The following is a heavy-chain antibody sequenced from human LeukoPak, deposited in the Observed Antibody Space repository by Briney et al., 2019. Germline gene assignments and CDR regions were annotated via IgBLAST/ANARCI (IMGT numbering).Heavy chain of an antibody. Sequence: GASVKVSCKASGGTFSSYAISWVRQAPGQGLEWMGGIIPIFGTVNYAQKFQGRVTITADESTSTAYMELSSLRSEDTAVYYCAREYGSGSGYWGQGTLVTVSS. CDR2: IIPIFGTV. CDR1: GGTFSSYA. CDR3: AREYGSGSGY. V-gene: IGHV1-69*13. D-gene: IGHD3-10*01. J-gene: IGHJ4*02.